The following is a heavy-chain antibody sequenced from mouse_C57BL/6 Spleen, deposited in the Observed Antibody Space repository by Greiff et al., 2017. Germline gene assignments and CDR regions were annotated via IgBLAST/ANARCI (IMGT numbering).Heavy chain of an antibody. J-gene: IGHJ2*01. CDR1: GYTFTSYW. CDR3: ALSFIASGARTGCDY. CDR2: IDPSDSYT. V-gene: IGHV1-69*01. D-gene: IGHD1-1*01. Sequence: QVQLQQPGAELVMPGASVKLSCKASGYTFTSYWMHWVKQRPGQGLEWIGEIDPSDSYTNYNQKFKGKSTLTVDKSSSTAYMQLSSLTSEDSAVYYCALSFIASGARTGCDYWGQGTTLTVSS.